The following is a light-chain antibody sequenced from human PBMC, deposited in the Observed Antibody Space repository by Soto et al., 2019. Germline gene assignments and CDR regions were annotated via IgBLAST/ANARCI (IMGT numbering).Light chain of an antibody. Sequence: IQMTQSPSTLSASVGDRVTITCRASQTISNWWAWYQQKPGKAPKLLIYKASTLESAVPSKFSGSGSGTEFTLTISGLQPEDFATYYCQQYNSYSQTFGQGTKGDI. CDR1: QTISNW. J-gene: IGKJ1*01. CDR3: QQYNSYSQT. V-gene: IGKV1-5*03. CDR2: KAS.